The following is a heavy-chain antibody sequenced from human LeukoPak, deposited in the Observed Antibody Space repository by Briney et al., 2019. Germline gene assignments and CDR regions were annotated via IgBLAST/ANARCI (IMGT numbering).Heavy chain of an antibody. D-gene: IGHD3-22*01. Sequence: GASVKVSCKASGYTFTGYYMHWVRQAPGQGLEWMGWINPNSGGTNYAQKFQGRVTKTRDTSISTAYMELSRLRSDDTAVYYCARGYYDSSGYYAVFDYWGQGTLVTVSS. CDR3: ARGYYDSSGYYAVFDY. CDR1: GYTFTGYY. CDR2: INPNSGGT. J-gene: IGHJ4*02. V-gene: IGHV1-2*02.